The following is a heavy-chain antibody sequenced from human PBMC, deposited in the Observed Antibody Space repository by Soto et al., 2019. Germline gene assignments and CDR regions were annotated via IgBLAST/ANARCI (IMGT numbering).Heavy chain of an antibody. CDR2: VSAYRGYT. CDR3: ARDVGDESITYNDAFDI. J-gene: IGHJ3*02. Sequence: QVKLVQSAAEVKKPGASVKVSCKASGYSFSTYEINWLRQAPGQGLEWMGWVSAYRGYTDYAEKFQDRVTMTTDTSTSTAYMELRSLRYDDTAVYYCARDVGDESITYNDAFDIWGQGTMVTVSS. V-gene: IGHV1-18*01. CDR1: GYSFSTYE. D-gene: IGHD3-10*01.